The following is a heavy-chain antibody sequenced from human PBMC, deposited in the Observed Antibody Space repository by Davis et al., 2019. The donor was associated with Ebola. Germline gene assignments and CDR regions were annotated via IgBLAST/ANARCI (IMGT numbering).Heavy chain of an antibody. CDR1: DVSISSGYYY. J-gene: IGHJ4*02. V-gene: IGHV4-61*09. Sequence: PSETLSLTCIVSDVSISSGYYYWSWIRQPAGKGLEWVGHISSSGSTNYNPSLRGRVTVSVDTSKNQFSLKLTSVTAADTAIYYCATSHQIRGKDCFDYWDQGNLVIVSS. CDR3: ATSHQIRGKDCFDY. CDR2: ISSSGST. D-gene: IGHD2-2*01.